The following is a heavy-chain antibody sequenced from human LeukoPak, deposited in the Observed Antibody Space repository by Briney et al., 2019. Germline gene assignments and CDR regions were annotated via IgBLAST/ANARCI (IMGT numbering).Heavy chain of an antibody. CDR3: ARASDPWLQLT. CDR1: GFTFSNYW. V-gene: IGHV3-7*05. J-gene: IGHJ5*02. Sequence: AGGSLRLSCAASGFTFSNYWMIWVRQAPGKGREWVGNIKRDGSEKRYADSVRGRFSTSRDNAQTSLYLQMNSLRAEDTAVYYCARASDPWLQLTWGQGTLVTVSS. D-gene: IGHD5-24*01. CDR2: IKRDGSEK.